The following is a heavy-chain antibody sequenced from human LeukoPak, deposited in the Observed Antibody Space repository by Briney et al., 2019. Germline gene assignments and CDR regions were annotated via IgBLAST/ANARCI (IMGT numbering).Heavy chain of an antibody. CDR1: GFTFSSYA. Sequence: PGGSLRLSCAASGFTFSSYAMSWVRQAPGKGLELVSAISGSGGSTYYADSVKGRFTISRDNSKNTLYLQMNSLRAEDTAVYYCAKDPGPVPAAIFWFDPWGQGTLVTVSS. CDR2: ISGSGGST. V-gene: IGHV3-23*01. CDR3: AKDPGPVPAAIFWFDP. D-gene: IGHD2-2*01. J-gene: IGHJ5*02.